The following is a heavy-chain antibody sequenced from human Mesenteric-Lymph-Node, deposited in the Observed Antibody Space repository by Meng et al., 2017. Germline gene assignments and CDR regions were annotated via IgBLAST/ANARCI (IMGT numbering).Heavy chain of an antibody. CDR1: GFTFSSYW. V-gene: IGHV3-7*03. J-gene: IGHJ4*02. CDR3: VSCDGIAVPGGLD. D-gene: IGHD6-19*01. CDR2: IKEDGSEK. Sequence: GGSLRLSCAASGFTFSSYWMSWVRQAPGKGLEWVANIKEDGSEKYYVDSLKGRFTISRDNAKKSLYLQMNNLRAEDTAVYYCVSCDGIAVPGGLDWGQGILVTVSS.